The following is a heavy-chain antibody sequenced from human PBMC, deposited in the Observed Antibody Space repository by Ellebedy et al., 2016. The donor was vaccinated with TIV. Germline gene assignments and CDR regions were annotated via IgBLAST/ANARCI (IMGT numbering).Heavy chain of an antibody. CDR2: INHSGST. V-gene: IGHV4-34*01. CDR1: GGSFSGYY. D-gene: IGHD3-10*02. CDR3: ARGGTYVGYMDV. Sequence: GSLRLSCAVYGGSFSGYYWSWIRQPPGKGLEWIGEINHSGSTNYNPSLKSRVTISVDTSENQFSLRLTSVTAADTAVYYCARGGTYVGYMDVWGKGTTVTVSS. J-gene: IGHJ6*03.